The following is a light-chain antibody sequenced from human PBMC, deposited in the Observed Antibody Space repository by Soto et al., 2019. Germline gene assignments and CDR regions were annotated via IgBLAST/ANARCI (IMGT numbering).Light chain of an antibody. V-gene: IGKV3-11*01. Sequence: EIVLTQSPATLSLSPGDRATLSCRASQSVGSYLAWYQQKPGQAPRLLIYDASTRAAGIPARFSGSGSGTDFTLTISSLEPEDFAVYYCQQRGNWPITFGGGTKVEI. CDR1: QSVGSY. CDR3: QQRGNWPIT. CDR2: DAS. J-gene: IGKJ4*01.